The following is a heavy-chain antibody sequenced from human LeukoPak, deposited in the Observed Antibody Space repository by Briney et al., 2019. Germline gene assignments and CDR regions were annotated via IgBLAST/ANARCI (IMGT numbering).Heavy chain of an antibody. V-gene: IGHV1-2*02. CDR3: ARDLYYYDSSGYLNDAFDI. CDR1: GYTFTGYY. J-gene: IGHJ3*02. CDR2: INPNSGGT. Sequence: ASVKVSCKASGYTFTGYYMHWARQAPGQGLEWMGWINPNSGGTNYAQKFQGRVTMTRDTSISTAYMELSRLRSDDTAVYYCARDLYYYDSSGYLNDAFDIWGQGTMVTVSS. D-gene: IGHD3-22*01.